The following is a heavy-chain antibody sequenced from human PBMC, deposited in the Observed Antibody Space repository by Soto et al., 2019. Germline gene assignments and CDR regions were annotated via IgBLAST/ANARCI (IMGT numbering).Heavy chain of an antibody. Sequence: EVQLLGSGGDLKQPGGSLRLSCAASGFTFRFYAMRWVRQAPGKGLEWVSGISGSGGTTYYADSVKGRFTISRDNSKNTLSLQRNSLRAEDTAVYYCAKDGTPFGSGNYWVWFDYWGQGALVTVSS. V-gene: IGHV3-23*01. CDR3: AKDGTPFGSGNYWVWFDY. CDR2: ISGSGGTT. J-gene: IGHJ4*02. CDR1: GFTFRFYA. D-gene: IGHD3-10*01.